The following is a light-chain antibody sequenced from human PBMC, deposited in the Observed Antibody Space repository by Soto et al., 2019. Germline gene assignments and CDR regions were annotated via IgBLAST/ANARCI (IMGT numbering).Light chain of an antibody. CDR1: RSIDSW. CDR2: EES. J-gene: IGKJ1*01. V-gene: IGKV1-5*03. CDR3: QHHSSYSAGT. Sequence: DIQMPQSPSTLSASVGDRVTIPGRASRSIDSWLAWFQQKPGKTPNLLIFEESSLESGVPSRLIGSGSGTKVTPTISSLQADDFSTYYCQHHSSYSAGTFGQGTKVEIK.